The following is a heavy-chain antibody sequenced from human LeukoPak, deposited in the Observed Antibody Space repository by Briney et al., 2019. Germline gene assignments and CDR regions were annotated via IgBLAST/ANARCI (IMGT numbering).Heavy chain of an antibody. CDR2: SKGDGSSK. D-gene: IGHD3-10*01. CDR1: GFTLSSYW. Sequence: SGGSLRLSCAASGFTLSSYWMDWVRQAPGKGLEWVANSKGDGSSKYYVDSVKGRFTVSIDNAKNSLYLQMNSLRAEDTAVYYCARDVGGSVDYWGQGTLVTVSS. J-gene: IGHJ4*02. V-gene: IGHV3-7*01. CDR3: ARDVGGSVDY.